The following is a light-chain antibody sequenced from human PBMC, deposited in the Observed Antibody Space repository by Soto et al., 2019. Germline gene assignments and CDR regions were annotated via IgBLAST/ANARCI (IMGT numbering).Light chain of an antibody. V-gene: IGLV1-51*01. CDR1: SSNIGNND. CDR2: DNN. CDR3: GTWDSSLSAVV. J-gene: IGLJ2*01. Sequence: QSVLTQPPSVSAAPGQKVTISCSGSSSNIGNNDVSWYQQFPGTAPKLLIYDNNQRPSGIPDRFSGSKSGTSATLGITGLQTEDEADYYCGTWDSSLSAVVFGGGTQLTVL.